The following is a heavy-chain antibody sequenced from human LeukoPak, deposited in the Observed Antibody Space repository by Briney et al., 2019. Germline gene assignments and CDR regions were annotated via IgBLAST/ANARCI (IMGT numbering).Heavy chain of an antibody. V-gene: IGHV3-7*01. J-gene: IGHJ4*02. D-gene: IGHD2-15*01. Sequence: PGGSLRLSCTASGFSWMSWVRQAPGKGLEWVANIKYDESDKHYADSLEGRFTISRDNAKNSLFLQMNSLRAEDTGVYYCASHDSWRFEYWGQGTLVTVSS. CDR2: IKYDESDK. CDR3: ASHDSWRFEY. CDR1: GFSW.